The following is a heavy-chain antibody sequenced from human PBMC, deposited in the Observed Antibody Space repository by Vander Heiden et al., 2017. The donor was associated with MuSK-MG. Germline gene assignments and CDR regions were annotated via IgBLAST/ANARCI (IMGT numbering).Heavy chain of an antibody. CDR1: GYTFTIYG. CDR2: ISADNGDT. J-gene: IGHJ6*03. V-gene: IGHV1-18*01. D-gene: IGHD3-3*01. Sequence: QVQLVQSGAEVKKPGASVKVSCQASGYTFTIYGLSWLRQSPGQGLEWMGWISADNGDTNYAQKLQGRVTMTTDTSTSTAYMELRSLRSDDTAVYYCARNDAPTSYYDFWSGYYTDYYYYMDVWCKGTTVTVSS. CDR3: ARNDAPTSYYDFWSGYYTDYYYYMDV.